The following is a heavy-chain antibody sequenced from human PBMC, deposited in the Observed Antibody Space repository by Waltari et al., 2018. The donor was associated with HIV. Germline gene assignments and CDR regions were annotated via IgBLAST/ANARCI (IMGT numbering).Heavy chain of an antibody. J-gene: IGHJ3*02. Sequence: QVQLVQSGAEVKKPGASVKVSCKASGYTFTSYAMHWVRQAPGQRLEWMGWINAGNGNTKYSQKFQGRVTITRDTSASTAYMELSSLRSEDTAVYYCAREIGNRRYSSSWEDAFDIWGQGTMVTVSS. D-gene: IGHD6-13*01. V-gene: IGHV1-3*01. CDR1: GYTFTSYA. CDR3: AREIGNRRYSSSWEDAFDI. CDR2: INAGNGNT.